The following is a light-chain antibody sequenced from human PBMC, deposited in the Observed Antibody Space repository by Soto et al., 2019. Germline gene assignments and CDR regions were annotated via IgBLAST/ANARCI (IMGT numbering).Light chain of an antibody. CDR3: QQYSNWPPIT. CDR1: HRVNKAY. CDR2: GAS. Sequence: ESVLTQSPCTLVLSPGDRALLSCRASHRVNKAYLVWYTVKPGQAPRRLIYGASSRATGIPDRFSGSGSGTEFTLTISSLQSEDFAVYYCQQYSNWPPITFGHGTRLE. V-gene: IGKV3-20*01. J-gene: IGKJ5*01.